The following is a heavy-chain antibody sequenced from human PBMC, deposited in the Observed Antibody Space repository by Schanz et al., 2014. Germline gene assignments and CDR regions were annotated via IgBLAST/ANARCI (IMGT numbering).Heavy chain of an antibody. CDR3: AKGRFGELSAFDI. J-gene: IGHJ3*02. V-gene: IGHV3-23*04. Sequence: VQVVDSGGGLVQPGGSLRLSCEASGFSFCNYGMSWVRQAPGKGLEWVSAISGSGGSTYYADSVKGRFTISRDNSKNTLYLQMNSLRAEDTAVYYCAKGRFGELSAFDIWGQGTMVTVSS. D-gene: IGHD3-10*01. CDR2: ISGSGGST. CDR1: GFSFCNYG.